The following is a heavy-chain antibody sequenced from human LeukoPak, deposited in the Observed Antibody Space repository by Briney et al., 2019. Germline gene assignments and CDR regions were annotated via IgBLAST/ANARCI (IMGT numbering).Heavy chain of an antibody. CDR3: ARDARGWSGFDY. CDR2: IYTTGNT. CDR1: GGSISSYY. Sequence: SEALSLTCSVSGGSISSYYWSWIRQPAGKGREWIGRIYTTGNTDYNPSLKSRVTMSVDTSKNQFSLNLSSVTAADTAVYYCARDARGWSGFDYWGQGTLVTVSS. V-gene: IGHV4-4*07. D-gene: IGHD3-3*01. J-gene: IGHJ4*02.